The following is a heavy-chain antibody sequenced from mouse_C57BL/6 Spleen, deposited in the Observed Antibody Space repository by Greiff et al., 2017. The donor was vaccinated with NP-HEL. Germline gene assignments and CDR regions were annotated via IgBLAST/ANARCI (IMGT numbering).Heavy chain of an antibody. CDR2: INPSTDYT. Sequence: VKLQESGAELARPGASVKMSCKASGYTFTSYTIHWVKQRPGQGLEWIGYINPSTDYTKYNQNFKDKATLTADKSSSTAYMQLSSLTSEDSAVYYCARGNGYAPFAYWGQGTLVTVSA. CDR1: GYTFTSYT. CDR3: ARGNGYAPFAY. D-gene: IGHD2-2*01. J-gene: IGHJ3*01. V-gene: IGHV1-4*01.